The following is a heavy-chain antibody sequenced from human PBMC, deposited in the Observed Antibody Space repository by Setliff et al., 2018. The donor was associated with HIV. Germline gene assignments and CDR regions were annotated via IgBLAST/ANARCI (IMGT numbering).Heavy chain of an antibody. V-gene: IGHV3-30*07. CDR1: GFTFNTYA. Sequence: SLRLSCAASGFTFNTYAMHWVRQAPGKGLEWVAVISDDGSNTYYADSVKGRFTISRDNSKKMLFLQMNSLRAEDTAVYYCAKDPAVNAYGDYPLGGMDVWGKGTTVTVSS. D-gene: IGHD4-17*01. J-gene: IGHJ6*04. CDR2: ISDDGSNT. CDR3: AKDPAVNAYGDYPLGGMDV.